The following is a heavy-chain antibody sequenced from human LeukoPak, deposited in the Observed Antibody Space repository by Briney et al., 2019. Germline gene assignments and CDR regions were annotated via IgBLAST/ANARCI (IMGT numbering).Heavy chain of an antibody. D-gene: IGHD1-7*01. CDR1: GGSIRSYY. Sequence: SETLSLTCSVSGGSIRSYYWSWIRQPPGKGLEWIGYISDSGSTDYKPSLKSRVSMSVDTSKHQFSLKLSSVTAADTAVYFCARDNWNYPTHFFDYWGQGTLVTVSS. J-gene: IGHJ4*02. CDR3: ARDNWNYPTHFFDY. V-gene: IGHV4-59*01. CDR2: ISDSGST.